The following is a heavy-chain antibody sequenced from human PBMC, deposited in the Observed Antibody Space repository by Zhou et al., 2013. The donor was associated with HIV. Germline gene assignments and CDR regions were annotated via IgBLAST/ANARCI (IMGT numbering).Heavy chain of an antibody. CDR1: GYTFTKYG. CDR2: ISGYNGNT. CDR3: AKGRRTAGTTEPLDD. J-gene: IGHJ4*02. Sequence: QVQLVQSGVEVKKPGASVKVSCKTSGYTFTKYGITWVRQAPGQGLEWMGWISGYNGNTMYAQKVQDRVTISTDTSTSTGYMELRSLRSEDTALYYCAKGRRTAGTTEPLDDWGQGTLVTVAS. D-gene: IGHD1-1*01. V-gene: IGHV1-18*01.